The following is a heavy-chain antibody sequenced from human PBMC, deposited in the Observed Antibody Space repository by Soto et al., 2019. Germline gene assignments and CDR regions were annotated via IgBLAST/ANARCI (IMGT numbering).Heavy chain of an antibody. CDR3: ARDQLDPINSSSWRSYGMDV. J-gene: IGHJ6*02. D-gene: IGHD6-13*01. CDR2: ISYDGSNK. Sequence: GGSLRLSCAASGFTFSSYAMHWVRQAPGKGLEWVAVISYDGSNKYYADSVKGRFTISRDNSKNTLYLQMNSLRAEDTAVYYCARDQLDPINSSSWRSYGMDVWGQGTTVTVS. CDR1: GFTFSSYA. V-gene: IGHV3-30-3*01.